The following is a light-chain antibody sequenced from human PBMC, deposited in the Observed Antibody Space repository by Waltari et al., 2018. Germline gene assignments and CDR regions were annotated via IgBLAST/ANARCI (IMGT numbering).Light chain of an antibody. CDR2: KAS. CDR3: QQCHSYS. Sequence: DIQMTQSPSTLSASVGDRVTITCRASQGVRTWLAWYQQKPGKAPKPLIYKASSLESGVPSRFSGSGSGTEFTLTISSLQPDDFATYYCQQCHSYSFGQGTKVEI. J-gene: IGKJ2*01. V-gene: IGKV1-5*03. CDR1: QGVRTW.